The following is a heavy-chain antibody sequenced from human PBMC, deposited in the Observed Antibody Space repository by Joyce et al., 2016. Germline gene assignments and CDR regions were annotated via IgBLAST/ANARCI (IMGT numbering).Heavy chain of an antibody. CDR1: GYTFTGYY. Sequence: QLVQSGAEMKKPGASVKVSCSVSGYTFTGYYIHWVRQAPGQGLGWMGRIDPTSGGTKFSQKFQGRVTMTGDTSITTVYMQLNRLTSDDTAVYFCATSGPEGYAFDIWGQGTLVIVSS. V-gene: IGHV1-2*06. CDR2: IDPTSGGT. CDR3: ATSGPEGYAFDI. J-gene: IGHJ3*02.